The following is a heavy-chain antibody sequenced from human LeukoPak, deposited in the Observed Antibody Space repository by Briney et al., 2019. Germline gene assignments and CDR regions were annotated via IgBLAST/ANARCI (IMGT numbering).Heavy chain of an antibody. J-gene: IGHJ3*02. CDR3: ARPFEGGAFDI. Sequence: GGSLRLSCAASGFTFSNAWTSWVRQAPGKGLVWVSRISTDGSTTTYADSVKGRFTISRDNAKNTLYLQMNSLRDEDTAVYYCARPFEGGAFDIWGQGTMVTVSS. CDR2: ISTDGSTT. CDR1: GFTFSNAW. D-gene: IGHD3-16*01. V-gene: IGHV3-74*01.